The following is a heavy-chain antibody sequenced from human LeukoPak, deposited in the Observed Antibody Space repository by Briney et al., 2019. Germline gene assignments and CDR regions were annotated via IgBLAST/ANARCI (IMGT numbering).Heavy chain of an antibody. Sequence: ASVKVSCKASGYTFTGFHIHWVRQAPGQGLEWMGWINPNNGGTNYAQNFRGRVTMTRDTSVSTAYMELSSLTSDDTAVYFCARGSGYNWFDPWGQGTLVTVSS. CDR3: ARGSGYNWFDP. CDR2: INPNNGGT. CDR1: GYTFTGFH. J-gene: IGHJ5*02. V-gene: IGHV1-2*02.